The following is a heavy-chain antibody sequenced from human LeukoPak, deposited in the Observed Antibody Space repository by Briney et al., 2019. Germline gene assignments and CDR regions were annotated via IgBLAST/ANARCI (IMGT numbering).Heavy chain of an antibody. CDR1: GFTFSSYG. CDR2: IRYDGSNK. D-gene: IGHD3-3*01. V-gene: IGHV3-30*02. J-gene: IGHJ4*02. CDR3: AKGGSVRGYYLYYFDY. Sequence: GGSLRLSCAASGFTFSSYGMHWVRQAPGKGLEWVAFIRYDGSNKYYADSVKGRFTISRDNSKNTLYLQMNSLRAEDTAVYYCAKGGSVRGYYLYYFDYWGQGTLVTVSS.